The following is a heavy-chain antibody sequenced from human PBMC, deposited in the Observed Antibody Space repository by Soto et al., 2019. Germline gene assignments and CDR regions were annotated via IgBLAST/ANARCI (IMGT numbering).Heavy chain of an antibody. Sequence: GASVKVSCKASGYTFSSYGISWVRQAPGQGLEWMGWISANNDYTNYAQKLQGRVTMTTDTPTSTAYMELRSLKSDDTAVYYCARARWRYSGYGEFDYWGQGTVVTVSS. CDR2: ISANNDYT. CDR3: ARARWRYSGYGEFDY. CDR1: GYTFSSYG. V-gene: IGHV1-18*01. D-gene: IGHD5-12*01. J-gene: IGHJ4*02.